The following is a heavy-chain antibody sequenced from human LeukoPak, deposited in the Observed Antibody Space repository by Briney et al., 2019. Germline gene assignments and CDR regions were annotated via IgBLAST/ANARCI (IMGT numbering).Heavy chain of an antibody. D-gene: IGHD3-10*01. J-gene: IGHJ4*02. Sequence: SETLSLTCTVSGGSISSSNFYWGWIRQPPGKGLEWIGSIYYSGSTYYNPSLKSRVTISVDTSKNQFSLKLSSVTAADTAVYYCASRPITMVRGVYFDYWGQGTLVTVSS. V-gene: IGHV4-39*01. CDR2: IYYSGST. CDR3: ASRPITMVRGVYFDY. CDR1: GGSISSSNFY.